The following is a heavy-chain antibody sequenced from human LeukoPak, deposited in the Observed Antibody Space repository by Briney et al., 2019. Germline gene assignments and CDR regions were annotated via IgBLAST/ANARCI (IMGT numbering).Heavy chain of an antibody. Sequence: SETLSLTCTVSGGSINSSSYYWGWIRQPPGKGLEWIGSIYYSGSTYYKPSLKSRVTISVDMSKNQFSLRLTSVTAADTAVYYCARRSSSAWVFADWEQGTLVTVSS. V-gene: IGHV4-39*01. CDR1: GGSINSSSYY. CDR2: IYYSGST. J-gene: IGHJ4*02. D-gene: IGHD6-19*01. CDR3: ARRSSSAWVFAD.